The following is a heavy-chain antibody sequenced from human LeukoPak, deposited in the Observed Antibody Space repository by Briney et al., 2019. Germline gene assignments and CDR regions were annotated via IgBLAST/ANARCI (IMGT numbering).Heavy chain of an antibody. CDR1: GGSISSSSYY. J-gene: IGHJ4*02. Sequence: SETLSLTCTVSGGSISSSSYYWGWIRQPPGKGLEWIGSIYYSGSTYYNPSLKSRVTISVDTSKNQFSLKLSSATAADTAVYYCARRIVVTRGFDYWGQGTLVTVSS. V-gene: IGHV4-39*01. CDR2: IYYSGST. D-gene: IGHD4-23*01. CDR3: ARRIVVTRGFDY.